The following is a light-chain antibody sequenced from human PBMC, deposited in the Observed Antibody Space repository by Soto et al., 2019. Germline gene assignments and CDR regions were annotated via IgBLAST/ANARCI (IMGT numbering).Light chain of an antibody. CDR3: QQSYRTPRT. V-gene: IGKV1-39*01. CDR1: QSISNY. CDR2: AAS. Sequence: DVQMTQSPSSLSASVGDRVTITCRASQSISNYLNWYQQKPGKAPNIMMHAASSLQSGVPSRFGGSGSGADFPLTISSLQPEDFATYYCQQSYRTPRTFGQGTKVEIK. J-gene: IGKJ1*01.